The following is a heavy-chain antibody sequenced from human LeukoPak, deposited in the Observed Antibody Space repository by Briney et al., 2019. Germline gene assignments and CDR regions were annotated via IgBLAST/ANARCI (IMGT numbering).Heavy chain of an antibody. CDR2: ISSSGYAI. V-gene: IGHV3-11*04. D-gene: IGHD6-19*01. CDR3: ATKQWLAPPPDS. J-gene: IGHJ4*02. CDR1: GLTLSDYY. Sequence: GGSLRLSCAASGLTLSDYYMSWIRQAPGKGLEWVSYISSSGYAIYYADSVKGRFTISRDNAKNSLFLQMNSVRDEDTAVYYCATKQWLAPPPDSWGQGTPVTVSS.